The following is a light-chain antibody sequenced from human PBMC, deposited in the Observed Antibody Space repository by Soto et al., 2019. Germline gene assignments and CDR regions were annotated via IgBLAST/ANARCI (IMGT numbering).Light chain of an antibody. CDR1: SSDIGAYNY. CDR2: DVS. J-gene: IGLJ3*02. CDR3: SSCTTSSTLVV. V-gene: IGLV2-14*03. Sequence: QSVLTQPASVSGSPGQSITISCTGTSSDIGAYNYVSWYQQHPGKAPKLMIYDVSHRPSGVSARFSGSKSGNTASLTISGLQAEDEADYYCSSCTTSSTLVVFGGGTKLTVL.